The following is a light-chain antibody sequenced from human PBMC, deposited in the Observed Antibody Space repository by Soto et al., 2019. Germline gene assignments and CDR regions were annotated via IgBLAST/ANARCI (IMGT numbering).Light chain of an antibody. CDR3: QQYNNWPPYT. CDR1: QSVSSN. CDR2: GAS. V-gene: IGKV3-15*01. J-gene: IGKJ2*01. Sequence: EIVMTQSPATLSVSPGERATLSCRASQSVSSNLAWYQQKPGQAPRLLIYGASTRATGIPARFSSSESGTDFTLTINNLQSEDFAVFYCQQYNNWPPYTFGEGTKLEI.